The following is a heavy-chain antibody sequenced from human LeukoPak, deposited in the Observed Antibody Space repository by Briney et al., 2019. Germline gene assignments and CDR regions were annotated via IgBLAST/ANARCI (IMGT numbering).Heavy chain of an antibody. CDR2: INQYGSER. CDR3: ARDHVVDGLVFDY. D-gene: IGHD2-15*01. CDR1: GFTFSSHW. J-gene: IGHJ4*02. Sequence: GESLRLSCAASGFTFSSHWMSWVRQASGKGLEWVANINQYGSERNYVDSVKGRFTISRDNAKSSLYLQMNSLRAEDTAIYYCARDHVVDGLVFDYWGQGTLVTVSS. V-gene: IGHV3-7*01.